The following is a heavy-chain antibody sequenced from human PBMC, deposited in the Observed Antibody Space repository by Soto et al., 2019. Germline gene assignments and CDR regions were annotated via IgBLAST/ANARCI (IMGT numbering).Heavy chain of an antibody. CDR3: ASPKIAFYNWFDP. CDR1: GGSNSSSSYY. D-gene: IGHD3-3*02. Sequence: QLQLQESGPGLVKPSETLSLTCTVSGGSNSSSSYYWGWIRQPPGKGLEWIGSIYYSGSTYYNPSLKSRVTISVDTSKNQFSLKLSSVTAADTAVYYCASPKIAFYNWFDPWGQGTLVTVSS. CDR2: IYYSGST. J-gene: IGHJ5*02. V-gene: IGHV4-39*01.